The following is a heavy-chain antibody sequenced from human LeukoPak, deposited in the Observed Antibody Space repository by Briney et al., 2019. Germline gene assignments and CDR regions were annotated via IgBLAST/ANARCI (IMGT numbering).Heavy chain of an antibody. V-gene: IGHV1-18*01. CDR1: GYTFTSYG. Sequence: ASVTVSCTASGYTFTSYGISWVRQAPGQGLEWMGWISAYNGNTNYAQKLQGRVTMTTDTSTSTAYMELRSLRSDDTAVYYCASSFSTTVTYLFDYWGQGTLVTVSS. CDR2: ISAYNGNT. D-gene: IGHD4-17*01. CDR3: ASSFSTTVTYLFDY. J-gene: IGHJ4*02.